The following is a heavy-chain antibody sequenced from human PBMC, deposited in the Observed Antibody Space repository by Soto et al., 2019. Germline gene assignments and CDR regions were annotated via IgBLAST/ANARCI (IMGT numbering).Heavy chain of an antibody. CDR3: VRDWGNYYDGMDV. J-gene: IGHJ6*02. CDR1: GYTFTSYA. CDR2: INADNGNT. Sequence: QVQLVQSGAEVKKPGASVKVSCKASGYTFTSYAIHWVRQAPGHSLEWMGWINADNGNTKYSQKFQGRVTITRDTSVSTAHMEVSGPGSEDTAVYCCVRDWGNYYDGMDVWGQGTTVTVS. V-gene: IGHV1-3*01. D-gene: IGHD7-27*01.